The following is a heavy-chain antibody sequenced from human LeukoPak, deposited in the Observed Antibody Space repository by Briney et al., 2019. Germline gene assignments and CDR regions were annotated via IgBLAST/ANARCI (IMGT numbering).Heavy chain of an antibody. D-gene: IGHD6-13*01. CDR1: GYTFTSYG. V-gene: IGHV1-18*01. Sequence: ASVKVSCKASGYTFTSYGLSWVRQPPGRGVEWMGWISAYYGNTNYAQKLQGRVTMTTDTSTSTAYMELRSLRSDDTAVYYCARDARYSSSWYARYFFDYWGQGTLVTVSS. CDR2: ISAYYGNT. J-gene: IGHJ4*02. CDR3: ARDARYSSSWYARYFFDY.